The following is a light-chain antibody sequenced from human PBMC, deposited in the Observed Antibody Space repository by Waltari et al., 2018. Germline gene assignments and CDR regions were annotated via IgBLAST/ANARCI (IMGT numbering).Light chain of an antibody. CDR1: TGAVPGGSF. CDR2: DAT. Sequence: QAVVTQEASLTVSPGGTVTPTSGSTTGAVPGGSFPFWVQQKPGHTTKTVIYDATRRQSCTSDLFSGSLRRGKTALTFSGAQPEEEADYYCLLSFGAARHVFGTGTKVNVL. CDR3: LLSFGAARHV. V-gene: IGLV7-46*01. J-gene: IGLJ1*01.